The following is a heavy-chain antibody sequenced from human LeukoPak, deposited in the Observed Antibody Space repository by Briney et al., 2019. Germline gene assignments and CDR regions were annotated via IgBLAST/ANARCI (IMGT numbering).Heavy chain of an antibody. J-gene: IGHJ4*02. CDR3: AREGGYGDFSFDY. CDR1: GGSISSGGYS. Sequence: SETLSLTCTVAGGSISSGGYSWGWIRQPPGKGVEGIGYIYHSGRPYYNPSLKSRATISVARSKTQFSLKLSSVTAADTAVYYCAREGGYGDFSFDYWGQGTLVTVSS. D-gene: IGHD4-17*01. CDR2: IYHSGRP. V-gene: IGHV4-30-2*01.